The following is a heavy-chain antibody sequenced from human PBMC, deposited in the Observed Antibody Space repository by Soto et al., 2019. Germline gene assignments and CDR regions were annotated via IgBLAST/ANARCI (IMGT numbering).Heavy chain of an antibody. D-gene: IGHD3-22*01. J-gene: IGHJ4*02. CDR1: SASISSYY. CDR3: ARGRYYDSSGLYYFDY. V-gene: IGHV4-59*01. Sequence: SDTLSLTCTVSSASISSYYWSWIRQPPGKGLEWIGYIYYSGSTNYNPSLKSRVTISVDTSKNQFSLKLSSVTAADTAVYYCARGRYYDSSGLYYFDYWGQGTLVTASS. CDR2: IYYSGST.